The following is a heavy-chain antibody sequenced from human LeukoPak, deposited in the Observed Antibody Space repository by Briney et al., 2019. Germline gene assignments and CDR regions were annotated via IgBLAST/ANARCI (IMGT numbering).Heavy chain of an antibody. CDR3: ATGRDPYKTGH. CDR1: GGSFSPAH. CDR2: ICDNGHT. V-gene: IGHV4-59*01. D-gene: IGHD3-10*01. J-gene: IGHJ4*02. Sequence: PSETLSLTCTFSGGSFSPAHWSWIRQPPGKGLEWIGVICDNGHTAYNPSLKSRVIISVDTSKRQFSLNLSSLAAADTAVYYCATGRDPYKTGHWGQGTLVTVSS.